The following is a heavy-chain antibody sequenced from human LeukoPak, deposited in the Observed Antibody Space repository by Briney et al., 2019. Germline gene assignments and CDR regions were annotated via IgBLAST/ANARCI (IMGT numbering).Heavy chain of an antibody. D-gene: IGHD5-12*01. J-gene: IGHJ4*02. V-gene: IGHV3-48*01. Sequence: GGSLRLSCKASGFTFSRYGMNWVRQAPGRGLEWLSYTSGSSGSTIYNTQCVRGRFTISRDDAKNTLYLQMNSLRADDTAVYFCARDKIQWLRYSYFDYWGQGVLVTVSS. CDR3: ARDKIQWLRYSYFDY. CDR2: TSGSSGSTI. CDR1: GFTFSRYG.